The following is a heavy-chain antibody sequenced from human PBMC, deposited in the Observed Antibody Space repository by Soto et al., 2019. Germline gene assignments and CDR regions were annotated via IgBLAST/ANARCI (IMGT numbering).Heavy chain of an antibody. CDR3: ARELVGTTSASTYYGMDV. J-gene: IGHJ6*02. CDR1: GFTFSDYY. D-gene: IGHD1-26*01. Sequence: PGGSLRLSCAASGFTFSDYYMSWIRQAPGKGLEWVSYISSSSSTIYYADSVKGRFTISRDNAKNSLYLQMNSLRDEDTAVYYCARELVGTTSASTYYGMDVWGQGTTVTVSS. CDR2: ISSSSSTI. V-gene: IGHV3-11*04.